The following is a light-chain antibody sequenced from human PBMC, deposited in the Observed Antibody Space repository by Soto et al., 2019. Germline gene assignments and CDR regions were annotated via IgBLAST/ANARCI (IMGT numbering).Light chain of an antibody. J-gene: IGLJ1*01. CDR3: AAWDDSLSGYV. Sequence: QSVLTQPPSASGTPGQRVTISCSGSSSNIGSNYVYWYQQLPGTAHKLLIYSNNQRPSGVPDRFSGSKSGTSASLAISGLRSEYEADYYCAAWDDSLSGYVFGTGTKLTVL. V-gene: IGLV1-47*02. CDR2: SNN. CDR1: SSNIGSNY.